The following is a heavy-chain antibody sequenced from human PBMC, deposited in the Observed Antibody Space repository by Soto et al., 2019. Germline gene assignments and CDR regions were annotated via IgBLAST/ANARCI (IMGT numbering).Heavy chain of an antibody. J-gene: IGHJ4*02. V-gene: IGHV3-7*01. CDR3: ARDRRGRIDPEFGELLNSPFDY. CDR1: GFTFSSYW. D-gene: IGHD3-10*01. Sequence: GGSLRLSCAASGFTFSSYWMSWVRQAPGKGLEWVANIKQDGSEKYYVDSVKGRFTISRDNAKNSLYLQMNSLRAEDTAVYYCARDRRGRIDPEFGELLNSPFDYWGQGTLVTVSS. CDR2: IKQDGSEK.